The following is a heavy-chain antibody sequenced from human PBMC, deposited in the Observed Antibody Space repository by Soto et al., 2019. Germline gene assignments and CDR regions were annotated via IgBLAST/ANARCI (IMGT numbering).Heavy chain of an antibody. CDR3: VKAGYTSGLL. Sequence: VQLLESGGGLIQPGGSLRLSCLASGFTFSSYAMNWVRQGPGTGLEWVAVIESDDGKTYYANAVKGRFSISRDNSKNTLFLQMNSLNVEETAPSYCVKAGYTSGLLWGQGTLVTV. CDR1: GFTFSSYA. V-gene: IGHV3-23*01. CDR2: IESDDGKT. D-gene: IGHD6-25*01. J-gene: IGHJ4*02.